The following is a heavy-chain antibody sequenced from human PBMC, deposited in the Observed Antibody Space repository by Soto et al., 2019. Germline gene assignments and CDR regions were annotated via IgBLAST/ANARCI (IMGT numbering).Heavy chain of an antibody. J-gene: IGHJ3*02. Sequence: EVQLVESGGGLVQPGGSLRLSCVASGFTVTEIYMNWVRQAPGKGLEWVLVIYNEFTDYADSVRGRFSISTDSSKNALYLQMNSLRAEDSAVYYCVREPRYCSGGSCSIMGDAFDIWGQGTMVTVSS. CDR2: IYNEFT. D-gene: IGHD2-15*01. V-gene: IGHV3-66*01. CDR1: GFTVTEIY. CDR3: VREPRYCSGGSCSIMGDAFDI.